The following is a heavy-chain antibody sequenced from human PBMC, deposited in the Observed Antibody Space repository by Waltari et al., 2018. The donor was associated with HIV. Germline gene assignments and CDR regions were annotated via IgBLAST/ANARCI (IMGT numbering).Heavy chain of an antibody. D-gene: IGHD2-21*02. V-gene: IGHV4-59*01. CDR3: ARGRQSDWAGELDP. Sequence: VQLQESGPGLVKPSETLSLTCTVSGGAITSYFGTWIRQPPGKGLEWIGYIYYTGHTDYNPSRKSRVTMSVDASKNQFSLYLNSVTAADTAVYFCARGRQSDWAGELDPWGQGILVTISS. J-gene: IGHJ5*02. CDR2: IYYTGHT. CDR1: GGAITSYF.